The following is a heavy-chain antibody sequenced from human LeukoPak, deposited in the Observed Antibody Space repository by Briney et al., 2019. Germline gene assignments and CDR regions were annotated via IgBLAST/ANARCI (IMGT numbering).Heavy chain of an antibody. D-gene: IGHD3-3*02. V-gene: IGHV1-69*13. J-gene: IGHJ4*02. CDR3: IIIGVVIRRLY. Sequence: ASVKVSCKASGGTFSSYAISWVRQAPGQGLEWMGGIIPIFGTANYAQKFQGRVTITADESTSTAYMELSSLRSEDTAVYYCIIIGVVIRRLYWGQGTLVTVSS. CDR1: GGTFSSYA. CDR2: IIPIFGTA.